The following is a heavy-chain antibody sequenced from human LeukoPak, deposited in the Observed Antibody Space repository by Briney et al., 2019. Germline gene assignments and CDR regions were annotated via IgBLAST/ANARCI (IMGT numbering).Heavy chain of an antibody. J-gene: IGHJ4*02. CDR1: GFTFSNYW. D-gene: IGHD5-24*01. CDR2: INSDGSST. Sequence: GGSLRLSCAASGFTFSNYWLHWVRQAPGKGLVWVSRINSDGSSTTYADSAKGRFTISRDNAKNTLYLQMNSLRAEDTAVYHCARGHAYNGFDYWGQGTLVTVSS. V-gene: IGHV3-74*01. CDR3: ARGHAYNGFDY.